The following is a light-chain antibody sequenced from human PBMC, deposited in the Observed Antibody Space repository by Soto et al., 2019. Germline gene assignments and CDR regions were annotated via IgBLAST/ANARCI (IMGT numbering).Light chain of an antibody. Sequence: EIVLTQSPATLSLSPGERATLSCRASQSVSSYLAWYQHKPGQAPRLLIYDASNRATGIPARFSGSGSGTDFTLTISSLEPEDSAVYYCQQYGSSPTFGGGTKVEIK. CDR1: QSVSSY. V-gene: IGKV3-11*01. CDR3: QQYGSSPT. CDR2: DAS. J-gene: IGKJ4*01.